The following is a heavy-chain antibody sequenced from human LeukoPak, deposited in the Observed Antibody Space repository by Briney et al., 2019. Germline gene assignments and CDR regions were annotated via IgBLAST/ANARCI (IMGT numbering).Heavy chain of an antibody. CDR3: ATHSDFGSGSYRWFDP. D-gene: IGHD3-10*01. CDR1: GFTFRSYA. Sequence: PGGSLRLSCAASGFTFRSYAMSWVRQAPGKGLEWVSSTSDGGGRTYYADSVKGRFTISRDNFKNTMYLQMNSLRADDTAVYYCATHSDFGSGSYRWFDPWGQGTLVIVSP. CDR2: TSDGGGRT. V-gene: IGHV3-23*01. J-gene: IGHJ5*02.